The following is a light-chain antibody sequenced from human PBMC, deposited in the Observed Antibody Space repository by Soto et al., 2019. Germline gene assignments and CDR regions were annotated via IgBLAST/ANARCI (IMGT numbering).Light chain of an antibody. V-gene: IGLV1-40*01. CDR1: NSNIGAGYY. Sequence: QSVLTQPPSMSGAPGQRVTISCTGGNSNIGAGYYVHWYQQLPGAAPKLLIYSNNNRPSGVPDRFSGSKSGTSASLAITGLQDEDEADYYCQSYDSSLSGSVVFGGGTKLTVL. CDR2: SNN. J-gene: IGLJ2*01. CDR3: QSYDSSLSGSVV.